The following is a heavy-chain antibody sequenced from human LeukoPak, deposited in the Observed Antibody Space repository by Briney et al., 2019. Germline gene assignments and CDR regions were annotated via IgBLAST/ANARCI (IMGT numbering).Heavy chain of an antibody. Sequence: GGSLRLSCAASGFTFRSYWMTWVRQTPGKGLEWVANIKQDGGEKYYVASVKGRFTISRDNAKDSLYLQMNSLRAEDTAVYYCAREYYYGSGSYYNGYWRQGTLVTVSS. CDR1: GFTFRSYW. CDR3: AREYYYGSGSYYNGY. V-gene: IGHV3-7*04. CDR2: IKQDGGEK. J-gene: IGHJ4*02. D-gene: IGHD3-10*01.